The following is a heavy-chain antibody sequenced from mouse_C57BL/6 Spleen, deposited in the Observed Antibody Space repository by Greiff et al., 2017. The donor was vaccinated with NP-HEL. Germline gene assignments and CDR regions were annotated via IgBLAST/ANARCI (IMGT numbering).Heavy chain of an antibody. CDR3: TRGTVEGDY. V-gene: IGHV1-15*01. J-gene: IGHJ2*01. Sequence: QVQLKESGAELVRPGASVTLSCKASGYTFTDYEMHWVKQTPVHGLEWIGAIDPETGGTAYNQKFKGKAILTADKSSSTAYMELRSLTSEDSAVYYCTRGTVEGDYWGQGTTLTVSS. D-gene: IGHD1-1*01. CDR2: IDPETGGT. CDR1: GYTFTDYE.